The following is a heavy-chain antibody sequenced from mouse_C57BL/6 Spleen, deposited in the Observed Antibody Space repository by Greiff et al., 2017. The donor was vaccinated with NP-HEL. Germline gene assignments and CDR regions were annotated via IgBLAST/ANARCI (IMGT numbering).Heavy chain of an antibody. CDR3: ASGAIYYYGYAMDY. Sequence: VQLQEPGAELVRPGSSVKLSCKASGYTFTSYWMHWVKQRPIQGLEWIGNIDPSDSETHYNQKFKDKATLTVDKSSSTAYMQLSSLTSEDSAVYYCASGAIYYYGYAMDYWGQGTSVTVSS. V-gene: IGHV1-52*01. CDR2: IDPSDSET. J-gene: IGHJ4*01. CDR1: GYTFTSYW. D-gene: IGHD1-1*01.